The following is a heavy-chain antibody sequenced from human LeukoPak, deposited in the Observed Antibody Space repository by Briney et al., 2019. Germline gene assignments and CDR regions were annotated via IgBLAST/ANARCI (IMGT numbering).Heavy chain of an antibody. CDR2: IVVGSDST. CDR1: GFTFSNSA. V-gene: IGHV1-58*01. Sequence: SVKVSCKASGFTFSNSAFQWVRQARGQRLEWIGWIVVGSDSTKYAQKFQERVSITRDMSASTVYMELSSLRSEDTAVYYCTAEIYRGHVYSYYYGMDVWGQGTTVTVFS. D-gene: IGHD5-12*01. CDR3: TAEIYRGHVYSYYYGMDV. J-gene: IGHJ6*02.